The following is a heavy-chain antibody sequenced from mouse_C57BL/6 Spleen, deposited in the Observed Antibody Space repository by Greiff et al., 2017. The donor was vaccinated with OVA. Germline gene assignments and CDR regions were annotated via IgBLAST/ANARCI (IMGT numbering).Heavy chain of an antibody. CDR2: INPSSGYT. V-gene: IGHV1-4*01. CDR1: GYTFTSYT. J-gene: IGHJ2*01. Sequence: VQGVESGAELARPGASVKMSCKASGYTFTSYTMHWVKQRPGQGLEWIGYINPSSGYTKYNQKFKDKATLTADKSSSTAYMQLSSLTSEDSAVYYCARKPVPPAELDYWGQGTTLTVSS. CDR3: ARKPVPPAELDY. D-gene: IGHD1-1*01.